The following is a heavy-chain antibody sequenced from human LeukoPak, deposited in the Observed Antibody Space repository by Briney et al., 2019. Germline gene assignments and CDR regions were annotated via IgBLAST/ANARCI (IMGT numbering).Heavy chain of an antibody. Sequence: GGSLRLSCAASGFTFSSYWMHWVRQAPGKGLEWVSGISWNGGSIDYADSVKGRFTISRDNAKNSLYLQMNSLRAEDTALYYCARARHGDYEGYFDYWGQGTLVTVSS. D-gene: IGHD4-17*01. CDR3: ARARHGDYEGYFDY. CDR1: GFTFSSYW. V-gene: IGHV3-9*01. CDR2: ISWNGGSI. J-gene: IGHJ4*02.